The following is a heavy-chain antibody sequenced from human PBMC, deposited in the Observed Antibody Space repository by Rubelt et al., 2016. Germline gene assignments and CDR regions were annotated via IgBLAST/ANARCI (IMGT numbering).Heavy chain of an antibody. Sequence: QVQLVQSGAEVKKPGASVKVSCKASGYTFTGYYMHWVRQAPGQGLEWMRWINPNSGGTNYAQKCQGRVTMTRDTSVSTAYMELSRLTSDDTAVYYCARGNSGYDYGLDYWGQGTLVTVSS. CDR3: ARGNSGYDYGLDY. V-gene: IGHV1-2*02. CDR2: INPNSGGT. D-gene: IGHD5-12*01. CDR1: GYTFTGYY. J-gene: IGHJ4*02.